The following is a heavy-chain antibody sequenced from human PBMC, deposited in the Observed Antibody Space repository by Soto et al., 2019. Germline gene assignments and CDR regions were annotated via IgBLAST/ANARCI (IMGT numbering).Heavy chain of an antibody. CDR2: IYYSGST. CDR1: GGSISGYY. D-gene: IGHD5-12*01. Sequence: SETLSLTCTVSGGSISGYYWSWIRQPPGKGLEWIGYIYYSGSTNYNPSLKSRVTISVDTSKNQFSLKLSSVTAADTAVYYCARDYVEMATIFSYRYFDYWGQGTLVTV. V-gene: IGHV4-59*01. CDR3: ARDYVEMATIFSYRYFDY. J-gene: IGHJ4*02.